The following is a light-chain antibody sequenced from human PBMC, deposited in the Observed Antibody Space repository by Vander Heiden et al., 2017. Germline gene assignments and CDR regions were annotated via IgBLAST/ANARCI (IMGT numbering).Light chain of an antibody. CDR3: QQSYSTLT. CDR2: AAS. J-gene: IGKJ4*01. Sequence: DIQMTQSPSSLSASVGDRVTITCRASQSISSDLNWYQQKPGKAPKLLIYAASSLQSGGPSRFSSSGSGTDFTLTISSLQPEDFATYYCQQSYSTLTFGGGTKVVIK. CDR1: QSISSD. V-gene: IGKV1-39*01.